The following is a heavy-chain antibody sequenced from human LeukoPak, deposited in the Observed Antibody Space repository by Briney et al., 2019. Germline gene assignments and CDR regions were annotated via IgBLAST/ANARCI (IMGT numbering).Heavy chain of an antibody. J-gene: IGHJ4*02. D-gene: IGHD1-7*01. CDR1: GFTFSSYA. CDR2: ISGSGGST. Sequence: PGGSLRLSCAASGFTFSSYAMSWIRQAPGKGLEWVSAISGSGGSTYYADSVKGRFTVSRDNSKNTLYLQMNSLRAEDTAVYYCAKGSSSGTPFDYWGQGTLVTVSS. CDR3: AKGSSSGTPFDY. V-gene: IGHV3-23*01.